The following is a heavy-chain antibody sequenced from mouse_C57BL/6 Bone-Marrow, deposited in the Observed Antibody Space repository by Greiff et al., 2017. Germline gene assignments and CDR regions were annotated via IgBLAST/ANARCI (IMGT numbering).Heavy chain of an antibody. CDR2: ISYDGSN. CDR1: GYSITSGYY. V-gene: IGHV3-6*01. Sequence: EVQVVESGPGLVKPSQSLSLTCSVTGYSITSGYYWNWIRQFPGNKLEWMGYISYDGSNNYNPSLKNRISITRDTSKNQFFLKLNSVTTEYTATYYCAREKLSSYWGQGTLVTVSA. CDR3: AREKLSSY. J-gene: IGHJ3*01.